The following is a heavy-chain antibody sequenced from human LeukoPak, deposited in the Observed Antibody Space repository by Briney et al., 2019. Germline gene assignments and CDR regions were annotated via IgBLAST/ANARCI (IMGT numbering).Heavy chain of an antibody. CDR3: ARRSYCGGDCFRSRRRVGGYYFDY. Sequence: SETLSLTCAVYGGPFSDYYWTWIRQPPGKGLERIGEIDHTGGTNYNPSLQSRVTISVDTSKKQLSLRLNSVTAADTAVYYCARRSYCGGDCFRSRRRVGGYYFDYCGQGTLATVSS. CDR2: IDHTGGT. J-gene: IGHJ4*02. CDR1: GGPFSDYY. D-gene: IGHD2-21*02. V-gene: IGHV4-34*01.